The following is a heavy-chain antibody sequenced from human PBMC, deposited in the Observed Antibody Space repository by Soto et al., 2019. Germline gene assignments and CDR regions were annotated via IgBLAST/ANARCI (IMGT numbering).Heavy chain of an antibody. D-gene: IGHD3-3*01. V-gene: IGHV1-18*01. J-gene: IGHJ4*02. CDR1: GYTFTSYG. CDR2: ISAYNGNT. Sequence: ASVKVSCEASGYTFTSYGISWVRQAPGQGLEWMGWISAYNGNTNYAQKLQGRVTMTTDTSTSTAYMELRSLRSDDTAVYYCARDGVRFLEWPGFDYWGQGTLVTVSS. CDR3: ARDGVRFLEWPGFDY.